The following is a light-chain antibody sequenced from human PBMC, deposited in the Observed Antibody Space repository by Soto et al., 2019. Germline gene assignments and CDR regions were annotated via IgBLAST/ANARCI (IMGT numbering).Light chain of an antibody. V-gene: IGKV1-5*01. CDR3: QQYNSYST. CDR1: QSISSW. Sequence: DIQMTQSPSTLSASVGDRVTITCRASQSISSWLAWYQQKPGKAPKLLIYDASSLESGVPSRFSGSGSGKEFTFTISSLQPDDFATYYCQQYNSYSTFGQGTKVDIK. CDR2: DAS. J-gene: IGKJ1*01.